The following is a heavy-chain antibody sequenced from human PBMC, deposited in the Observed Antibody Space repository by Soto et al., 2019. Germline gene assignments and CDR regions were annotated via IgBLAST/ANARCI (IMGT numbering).Heavy chain of an antibody. CDR3: ARSPYMDV. Sequence: SETLSLTCPVYGRSFSGYYWSWIRQSPGKGLEWIGEINHSGSTNYNPSLKSRVTILIDAPKNQFSLKMSSVTAADTAVYYCARSPYMDVWGKGTTVTVSS. CDR1: GRSFSGYY. CDR2: INHSGST. J-gene: IGHJ6*03. V-gene: IGHV4-34*01.